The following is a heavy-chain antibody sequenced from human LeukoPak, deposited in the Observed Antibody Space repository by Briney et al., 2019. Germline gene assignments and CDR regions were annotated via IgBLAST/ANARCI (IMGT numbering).Heavy chain of an antibody. V-gene: IGHV3-23*01. D-gene: IGHD4-23*01. J-gene: IGHJ6*03. CDR3: AKVATPNPYYYYHMDV. CDR1: GFTFNSYA. Sequence: GGSLRLSCAASGFTFNSYAMTWVRQAPGKGLEWVSAVSGSGGSTYYADSVKGRFTISRDNSKNTLYLQMNSLRAEDTAVYYCAKVATPNPYYYYHMDVWGTGTTVTVSS. CDR2: VSGSGGST.